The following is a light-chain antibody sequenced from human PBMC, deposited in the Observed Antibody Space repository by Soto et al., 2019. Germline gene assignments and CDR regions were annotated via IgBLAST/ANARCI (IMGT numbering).Light chain of an antibody. CDR2: AAS. J-gene: IGKJ4*01. Sequence: DMQMTQSPTSLSASVGDRVTITCRASQDIINYLAWYQQKPGKVPKLLIYAASTLQSGVPSRFSGRGSGTDFTLTISSLQSEDFAVYYCQQYFSYPLTFGGGTKVEIK. CDR1: QDIINY. V-gene: IGKV1-27*01. CDR3: QQYFSYPLT.